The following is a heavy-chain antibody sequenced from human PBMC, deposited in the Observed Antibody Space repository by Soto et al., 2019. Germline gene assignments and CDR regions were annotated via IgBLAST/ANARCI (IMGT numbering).Heavy chain of an antibody. CDR2: ISHSGST. J-gene: IGHJ4*02. V-gene: IGHV4-34*01. D-gene: IGHD3-9*01. Sequence: QVQLQQWGAGLLKPSETLSLTCAFSGGSFSGYFWSWIRQPPGKGLEWIGEISHSGSTNYNPSLKARVTISLDASKNQFSLKLNSVTAANTPLYTCATSSYYDSCAPIHWGQGTLVTVSS. CDR3: ATSSYYDSCAPIH. CDR1: GGSFSGYF.